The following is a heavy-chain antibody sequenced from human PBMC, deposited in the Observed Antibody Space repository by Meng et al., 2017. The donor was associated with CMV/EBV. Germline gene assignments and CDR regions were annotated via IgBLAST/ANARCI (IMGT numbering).Heavy chain of an antibody. J-gene: IGHJ4*02. CDR2: IIPIFGTA. V-gene: IGHV1-69*05. CDR1: GGTFSSYA. Sequence: SVKVSCKASGGTFSSYAISWVRQAPGQGLEWIGGIIPIFGTANYAQKFQGRVTITTDESTSTAYMELSSLRSEDTAVYYCARESGGYCSSTSCPIDYWGQGTLVTVSS. D-gene: IGHD2-2*01. CDR3: ARESGGYCSSTSCPIDY.